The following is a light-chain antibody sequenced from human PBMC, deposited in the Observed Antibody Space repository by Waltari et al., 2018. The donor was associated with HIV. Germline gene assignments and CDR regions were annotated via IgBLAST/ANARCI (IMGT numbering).Light chain of an antibody. Sequence: DIVMTQSPVSLVVSLRERSTITCKSRQNILYKSNSRNYVAWYQKKLGQSPTLLIYWASTRQSGVPDRFSGSGSGTNFTLTINTLQAEDVGVYYCQQYFQPPLTFGPGTKV. V-gene: IGKV4-1*01. J-gene: IGKJ3*01. CDR2: WAS. CDR1: QNILYKSNSRNY. CDR3: QQYFQPPLT.